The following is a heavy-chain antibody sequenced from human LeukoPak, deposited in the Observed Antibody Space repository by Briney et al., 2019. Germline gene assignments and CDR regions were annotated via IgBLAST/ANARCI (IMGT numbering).Heavy chain of an antibody. J-gene: IGHJ4*02. CDR2: ISSSSSYI. Sequence: PGESLRLSCVGSGFTFSSYSMNWVRQAPGKGLEWVSSISSSSSYIYYADSVKGRFTISRDNSKNTLYLQMNSLRAEDTAVYYCAKDWSSLAGIGGYFDYWGQGTLVTVSS. V-gene: IGHV3-21*04. CDR3: AKDWSSLAGIGGYFDY. D-gene: IGHD6-13*01. CDR1: GFTFSSYS.